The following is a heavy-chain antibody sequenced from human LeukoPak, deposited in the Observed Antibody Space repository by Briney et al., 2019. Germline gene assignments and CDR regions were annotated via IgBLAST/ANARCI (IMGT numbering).Heavy chain of an antibody. V-gene: IGHV3-23*01. Sequence: GGSLRLSCAASGFTFSSYAMSWVRQAPGKGLEWVSAISGSGGSTYYADSVKGRFTISRDNSKNTLYLRMNSLRAEDTAVYYCAKVWFPTHWIPFDYWGQGTLVTVSS. CDR1: GFTFSSYA. J-gene: IGHJ4*02. CDR3: AKVWFPTHWIPFDY. D-gene: IGHD3-10*01. CDR2: ISGSGGST.